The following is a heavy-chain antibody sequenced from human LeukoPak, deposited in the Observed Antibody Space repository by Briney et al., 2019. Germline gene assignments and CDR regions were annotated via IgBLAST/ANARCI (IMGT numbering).Heavy chain of an antibody. J-gene: IGHJ4*02. V-gene: IGHV3-23*01. Sequence: GGSLRLSCAASGLTFSSYAMSWVRQAPGKGLEWVSAISGNGGSTYYADSVKGRFTISRDNSKNTLYLQMNSLRAEDTAVYYCAKAYYYGSGNPGNYFDYWGQGTLVTVSS. D-gene: IGHD3-10*01. CDR3: AKAYYYGSGNPGNYFDY. CDR2: ISGNGGST. CDR1: GLTFSSYA.